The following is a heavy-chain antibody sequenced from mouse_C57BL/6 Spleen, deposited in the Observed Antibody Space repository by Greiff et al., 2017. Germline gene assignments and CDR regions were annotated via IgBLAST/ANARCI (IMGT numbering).Heavy chain of an antibody. Sequence: QVQLQQSGAELARPGASVKLSCKASGYTFTSYGISWVKQRTGQGLEWIGEIYPRSGNTYYNEKFKGKATLTADKSSSTAYMELRSLTSEDSSVYFCTRVTTVVATRAMNYWSQGTSVTVSS. CDR2: IYPRSGNT. CDR1: GYTFTSYG. V-gene: IGHV1-81*01. D-gene: IGHD1-1*01. J-gene: IGHJ4*01. CDR3: TRVTTVVATRAMNY.